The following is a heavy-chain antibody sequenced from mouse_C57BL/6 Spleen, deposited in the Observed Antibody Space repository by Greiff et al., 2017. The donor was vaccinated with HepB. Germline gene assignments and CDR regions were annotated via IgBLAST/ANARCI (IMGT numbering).Heavy chain of an antibody. Sequence: QVQLQQSGPELVKPGASVKISCKASGYAFSSSWMNWVKQRPGKGLEWIGRIYPGDGDTNYNGKFKGKATLTADKSSSTAYMQLSSLTSEDSAVYFCARTPNLPFAYWGQGTLVTVSA. CDR3: ARTPNLPFAY. CDR1: GYAFSSSW. V-gene: IGHV1-82*01. J-gene: IGHJ3*01. CDR2: IYPGDGDT. D-gene: IGHD2-1*01.